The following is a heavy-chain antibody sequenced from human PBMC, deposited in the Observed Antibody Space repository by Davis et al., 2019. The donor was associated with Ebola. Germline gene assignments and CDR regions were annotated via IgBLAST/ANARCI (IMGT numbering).Heavy chain of an antibody. J-gene: IGHJ4*02. D-gene: IGHD3-22*01. CDR3: ARDGYYYDSSGYAYYFDY. V-gene: IGHV3-74*01. CDR2: VNSDGSST. Sequence: GESLKISCAASGFTFSSYWMHWVRQAPGKGLVWVSRVNSDGSSTSYADSVRGRFTISRDNSKNTLYLRMDSLRAEDTAVYYCARDGYYYDSSGYAYYFDYWGQGTLVTVSS. CDR1: GFTFSSYW.